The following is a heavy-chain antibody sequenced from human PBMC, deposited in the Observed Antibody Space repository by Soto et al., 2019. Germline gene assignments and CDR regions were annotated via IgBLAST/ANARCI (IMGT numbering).Heavy chain of an antibody. D-gene: IGHD3-3*01. J-gene: IGHJ4*02. CDR3: ASNYDFWSGYSTYYFDY. CDR1: GFTFSSYA. V-gene: IGHV3-23*01. Sequence: PGGSLRLSCAASGFTFSSYAMSWVRQAPGKGLEWVSAISGSGGSTYYADSVKGRFTISRDNSKNTLYLQMNSLRAEDTAVYYCASNYDFWSGYSTYYFDYWGQGTLVTVSS. CDR2: ISGSGGST.